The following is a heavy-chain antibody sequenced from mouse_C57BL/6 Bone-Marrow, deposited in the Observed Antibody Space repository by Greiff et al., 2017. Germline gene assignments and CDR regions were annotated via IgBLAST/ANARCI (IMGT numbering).Heavy chain of an antibody. Sequence: QVQLQQPGTELVKPGASVKLSCKASGYTFTSYWMHWVKQRPGQGLEWIGNINPSNGGTNYNEKFKSKATLTVDKSSSTAYMKLSSLTSEDSAVYYCARYHCGSYWYFDVGGTGTTVTVSS. J-gene: IGHJ1*03. D-gene: IGHD1-1*01. CDR2: INPSNGGT. CDR3: ARYHCGSYWYFDV. CDR1: GYTFTSYW. V-gene: IGHV1-53*01.